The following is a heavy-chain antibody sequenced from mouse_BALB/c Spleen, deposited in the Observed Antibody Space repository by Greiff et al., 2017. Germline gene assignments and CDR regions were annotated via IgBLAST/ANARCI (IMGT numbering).Heavy chain of an antibody. J-gene: IGHJ4*01. Sequence: EVKLVESGGGLVKPGGSLKLSCAASGFTFSDYYMYLVRQTPEKRLEWVATISAGGSYTYYPDSVKGRFTISRDNAKNNLYLQMSSLKSEDTAMYYCARGDADTAMDYWGQGTSVTVSS. CDR1: GFTFSDYY. V-gene: IGHV5-4*02. CDR3: ARGDADTAMDY. CDR2: ISAGGSYT.